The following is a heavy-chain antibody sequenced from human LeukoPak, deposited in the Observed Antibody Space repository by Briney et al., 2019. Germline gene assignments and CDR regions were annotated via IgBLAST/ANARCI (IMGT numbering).Heavy chain of an antibody. Sequence: GESLKISCQGFGYSFTSYWIGWVRQMPGKGLERMGIIYPGDSDTRYSPSFQGQVTISADKSISTAYLQWSSLKASDTAMYYCARYLSPYWYFDLWGRGTLVTVSS. D-gene: IGHD3-9*01. CDR2: IYPGDSDT. CDR3: ARYLSPYWYFDL. J-gene: IGHJ2*01. CDR1: GYSFTSYW. V-gene: IGHV5-51*01.